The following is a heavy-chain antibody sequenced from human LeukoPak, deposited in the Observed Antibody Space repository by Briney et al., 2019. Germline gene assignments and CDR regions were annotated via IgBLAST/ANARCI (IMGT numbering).Heavy chain of an antibody. D-gene: IGHD6-13*01. CDR2: INHSGST. CDR1: GGSFSGYY. V-gene: IGHV4-34*01. CDR3: ARGKPGIAALRARGYFDY. Sequence: PSETLSLTCAVYGGSFSGYYWSWIRQPPGKGLEWIGEINHSGSTNYNPSLKSRVTISVDTSKNQFSLKPSSVTAADTAVYYCARGKPGIAALRARGYFDYWGQGTLVTVSS. J-gene: IGHJ4*02.